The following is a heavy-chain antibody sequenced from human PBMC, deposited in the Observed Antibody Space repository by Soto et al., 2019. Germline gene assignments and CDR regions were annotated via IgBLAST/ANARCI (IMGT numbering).Heavy chain of an antibody. CDR3: ARDDVLCDGGRCYGVPLDV. CDR2: IQSGGPT. V-gene: IGHV3-66*01. CDR1: GFTVSSKY. D-gene: IGHD2-15*01. J-gene: IGHJ6*04. Sequence: EVHLVESGGGLVQPGGSLRLSCAASGFTVSSKYMSWVRQAPGKGLEWVSLIQSGGPTYYADSVKGRFALFRDTSENTLHLQMDSLIAEDTAVYYCARDDVLCDGGRCYGVPLDVGGKGTTVTVSS.